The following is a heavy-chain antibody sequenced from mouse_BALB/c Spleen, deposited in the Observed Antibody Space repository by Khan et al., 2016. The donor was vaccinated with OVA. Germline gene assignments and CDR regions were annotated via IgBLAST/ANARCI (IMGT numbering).Heavy chain of an antibody. V-gene: IGHV9-3-1*01. Sequence: QIQLVQSGPEVKKPGETVKISCKSSGHTFTKFGMNWVKPAPAKGLKWMGWINTYTGESTYADDFNGRFAFSLETSTSTAYLQINNLKNEDTATYCCERPPYVSYVLDHGGQGTSDTVS. CDR3: ERPPYVSYVLDH. D-gene: IGHD1-1*01. J-gene: IGHJ4*01. CDR2: INTYTGES. CDR1: GHTFTKFG.